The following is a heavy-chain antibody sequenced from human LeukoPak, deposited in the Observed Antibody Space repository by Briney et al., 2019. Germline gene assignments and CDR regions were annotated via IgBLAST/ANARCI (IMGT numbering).Heavy chain of an antibody. D-gene: IGHD3-22*01. CDR3: ATWYFYDNSGYSVLDY. V-gene: IGHV1-8*01. J-gene: IGHJ4*02. CDR2: MNPNSGNT. Sequence: ASVKVSCKASGYTFTSYDIDWVRQATGQGLEWMGWMNPNSGNTGYAQKFQGRVTMTRDTSISTAFMELSSLRSEDTAVYYCATWYFYDNSGYSVLDYWGQGTLVTVSS. CDR1: GYTFTSYD.